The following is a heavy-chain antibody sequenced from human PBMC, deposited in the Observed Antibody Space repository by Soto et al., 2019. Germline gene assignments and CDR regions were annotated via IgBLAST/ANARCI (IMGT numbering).Heavy chain of an antibody. CDR2: LYWDDDN. J-gene: IGHJ4*02. V-gene: IGHV2-5*02. D-gene: IGHD6-19*01. CDR1: GFSLSTSGVG. Sequence: QITLKEFGPTLVKPTQTLTLTCTFSGFSLSTSGVGVGWIRQPPGKALEWLALLYWDDDNRYNPSLRSRLTLTKDTSKNQVVLTMTNMDPVDTATYYCAHGSGLLSDYWGQGTLVTVSS. CDR3: AHGSGLLSDY.